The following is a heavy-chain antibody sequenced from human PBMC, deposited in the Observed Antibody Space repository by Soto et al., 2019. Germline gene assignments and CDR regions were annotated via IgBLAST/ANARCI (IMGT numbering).Heavy chain of an antibody. J-gene: IGHJ3*02. CDR2: ISSSSSYI. V-gene: IGHV3-21*01. CDR3: ARGEGITGTADGFDI. D-gene: IGHD1-20*01. CDR1: GFTFSSYS. Sequence: EVQLVESGGGLVKPGGSLRLSCAASGFTFSSYSMNWVRQAPGKGLEWVSSISSSSSYIYYADSVKGRFTISRDNAKNSLYLQMNSLRAEDTAVYYCARGEGITGTADGFDIWGQGTMVTVSS.